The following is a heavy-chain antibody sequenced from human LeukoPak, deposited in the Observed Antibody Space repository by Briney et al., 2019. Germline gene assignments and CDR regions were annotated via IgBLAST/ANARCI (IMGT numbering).Heavy chain of an antibody. CDR2: IYYSGST. CDR3: ARDYLTYYDFWSGAPSWAFDI. Sequence: SSETLSLTCTVSGGSISSGDYYWSWIRQPPGKGLKWIGYIYYSGSTYYNPSLKSRVTISVDTSKNQFSLKLSSVTAADTAVYYCARDYLTYYDFWSGAPSWAFDIWGQGTMVTVSS. J-gene: IGHJ3*02. CDR1: GGSISSGDYY. V-gene: IGHV4-30-4*08. D-gene: IGHD3-3*01.